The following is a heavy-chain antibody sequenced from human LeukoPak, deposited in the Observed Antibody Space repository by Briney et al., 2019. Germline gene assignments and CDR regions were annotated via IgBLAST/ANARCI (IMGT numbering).Heavy chain of an antibody. J-gene: IGHJ4*02. Sequence: GGSLRLSCVASGFTFSSYNMNWVRQAPGKGLEWVSSISSSSSYIYYADSVKGRFTISRDNAKNSLYLQMNSLRAEDTAVYYCARVPLRGSWYLTYWGQGTLVTVSS. CDR1: GFTFSSYN. V-gene: IGHV3-21*01. CDR2: ISSSSSYI. CDR3: ARVPLRGSWYLTY. D-gene: IGHD6-13*01.